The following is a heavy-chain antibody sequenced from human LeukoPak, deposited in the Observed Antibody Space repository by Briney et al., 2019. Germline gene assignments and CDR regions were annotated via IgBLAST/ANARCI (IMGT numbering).Heavy chain of an antibody. V-gene: IGHV1-2*02. J-gene: IGHJ5*02. D-gene: IGHD6-13*01. CDR3: ARGTAIAIAAAGTVGWFDP. Sequence: ASVKVSCKASGYTFTGYYMHWVRQAPGQGLEWMGWINPNSGGTNYALKFQGRVTMTRDTSISTAYMELSRLRSDDTAVYYCARGTAIAIAAAGTVGWFDPWGQGTLVTVSS. CDR1: GYTFTGYY. CDR2: INPNSGGT.